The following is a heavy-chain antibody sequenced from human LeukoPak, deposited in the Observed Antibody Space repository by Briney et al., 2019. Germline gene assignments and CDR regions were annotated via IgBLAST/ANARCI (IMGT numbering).Heavy chain of an antibody. CDR3: AREWSSSSLYCYYYYMDV. D-gene: IGHD6-6*01. J-gene: IGHJ6*03. V-gene: IGHV3-21*01. CDR1: GFTFSSYS. CDR2: ISSSSYI. Sequence: GSLRLSCAASGFTFSSYSMNWVRQAPGKGLEWVSSISSSSYIYYADSVKGRFTISRDNAKNSLYLQMNSLRAEDTAVYYCAREWSSSSLYCYYYYMDVWGKGTTVTVSS.